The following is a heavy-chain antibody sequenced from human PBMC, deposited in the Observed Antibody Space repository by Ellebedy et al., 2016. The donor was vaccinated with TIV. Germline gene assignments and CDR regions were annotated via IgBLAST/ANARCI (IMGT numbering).Heavy chain of an antibody. CDR3: ARVHYGDLDY. V-gene: IGHV4-30-2*01. Sequence: SETLSLXCAVSGGSISSGGYSWSWIRQPPGKGLEWIGYIYHSGSTYYNPSLKSRVTISVDRSKNQFSLKLSSVTAADTAVYYCARVHYGDLDYWGQGTLVTVSS. CDR1: GGSISSGGYS. D-gene: IGHD4-17*01. J-gene: IGHJ4*02. CDR2: IYHSGST.